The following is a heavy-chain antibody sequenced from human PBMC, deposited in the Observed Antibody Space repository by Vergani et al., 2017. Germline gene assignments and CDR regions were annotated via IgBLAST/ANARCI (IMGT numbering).Heavy chain of an antibody. CDR2: INWNGGST. CDR3: ADRYGDDGFSPF. J-gene: IGHJ4*02. Sequence: EVQLVESGGGVVRPGGSLRLSCAASGFTLDDYGMSWVRQAPGKGLEWVSGINWNGGSTGYADSVKGRFTISRDNAKNSLYLQLNRLRAEDTAFYYCADRYGDDGFSPFWGQGTLVTVSS. CDR1: GFTLDDYG. V-gene: IGHV3-20*04. D-gene: IGHD2-21*01.